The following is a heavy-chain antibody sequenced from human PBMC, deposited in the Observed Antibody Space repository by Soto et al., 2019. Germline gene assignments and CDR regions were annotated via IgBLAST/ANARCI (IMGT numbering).Heavy chain of an antibody. CDR3: AREGSSVTTSFYYYYYYLDV. Sequence: ASVKVSCKASGYTFTSYYMHWVRQAPGQGLEWMGIINPSGGSTSYAQKFQGRVTMTRDTSTSTVYMELSSLRSEDTAVYYCAREGSSVTTSFYYYYYYLDVWGKGTTVTVSS. D-gene: IGHD4-17*01. J-gene: IGHJ6*03. CDR1: GYTFTSYY. CDR2: INPSGGST. V-gene: IGHV1-46*03.